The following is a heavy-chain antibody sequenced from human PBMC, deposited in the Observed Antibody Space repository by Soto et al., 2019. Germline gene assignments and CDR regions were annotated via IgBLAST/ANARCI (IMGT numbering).Heavy chain of an antibody. Sequence: QVQLQESGPGLVKPSQTLSLTCTVSGGSISSGDYYWSWIRQPPGKGLEWIGYIYYSGSTYYNPSLQMRVTLSVDTSKNQFALKLGSVTAADTAVYYCARENGMVRYGMDVWGQGTTVTVSS. CDR2: IYYSGST. D-gene: IGHD3-10*01. J-gene: IGHJ6*02. CDR3: ARENGMVRYGMDV. V-gene: IGHV4-30-4*01. CDR1: GGSISSGDYY.